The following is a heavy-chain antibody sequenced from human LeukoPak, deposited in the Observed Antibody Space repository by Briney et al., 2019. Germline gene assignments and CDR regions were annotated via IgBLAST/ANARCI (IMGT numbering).Heavy chain of an antibody. CDR1: GGTFSSYA. V-gene: IGHV1-69*13. J-gene: IGHJ5*02. D-gene: IGHD6-13*01. Sequence: ASVKVSCKASGGTFSSYAISWVRQAPGQGPEWMGGIIPIFGTANYAQKFQGRVTITADESTSTAYMELSSLRSEDTAVYYCARKSEGYSSSLYNWFDPWGQGTLVTVSS. CDR2: IIPIFGTA. CDR3: ARKSEGYSSSLYNWFDP.